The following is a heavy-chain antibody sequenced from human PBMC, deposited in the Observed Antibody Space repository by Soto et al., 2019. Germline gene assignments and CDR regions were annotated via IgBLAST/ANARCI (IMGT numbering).Heavy chain of an antibody. J-gene: IGHJ4*02. CDR1: GCSISSGDYY. CDR2: IYYSGST. Sequence: SETLSLTCPGSGCSISSGDYYWSWIRQPPGKGLEWIGYIYYSGSTYYNPSLKSRVTISVDTSKNQFSLKLGSVTAADTAVYYCARGRHDYSNLYYFDYWGQGTLVTVSS. V-gene: IGHV4-30-4*01. CDR3: ARGRHDYSNLYYFDY. D-gene: IGHD4-4*01.